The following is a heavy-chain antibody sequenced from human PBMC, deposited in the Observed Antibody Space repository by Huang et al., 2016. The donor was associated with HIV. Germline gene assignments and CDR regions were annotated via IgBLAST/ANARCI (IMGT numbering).Heavy chain of an antibody. CDR3: ASQHIGAAATWF. D-gene: IGHD6-13*01. CDR1: GDFISSTNYY. V-gene: IGHV4-39*01. CDR2: VDQSGST. J-gene: IGHJ4*02. Sequence: QLQLQESGPGQVKPSETLSLTCTVSGDFISSTNYYWGWIRQSPGEGLEWVGSVDQSGSTNYNPSLKSRVTLSVDTSRNQFSLRLNSVTAADTAVYYCASQHIGAAATWFWGRGTQVAVSS.